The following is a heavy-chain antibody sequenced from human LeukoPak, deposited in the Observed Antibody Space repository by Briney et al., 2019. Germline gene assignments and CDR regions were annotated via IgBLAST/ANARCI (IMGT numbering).Heavy chain of an antibody. CDR2: IKQDGSEK. D-gene: IGHD2-15*01. CDR3: ASQGSFDY. CDR1: GFTFSSYW. J-gene: IGHJ4*02. V-gene: IGHV3-7*01. Sequence: PGGSLRLSCAASGFTFSSYWMSWGRQAPGKGLEWVANIKQDGSEKYYVDSLKGRFTISRENAKNSLYLQMNSLRAEDTSVYYCASQGSFDYWGQGTLVTVSS.